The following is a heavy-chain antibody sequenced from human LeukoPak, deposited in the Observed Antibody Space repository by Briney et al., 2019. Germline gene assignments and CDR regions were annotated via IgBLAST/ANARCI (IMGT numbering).Heavy chain of an antibody. J-gene: IGHJ3*02. D-gene: IGHD3-10*01. CDR3: ARARTPYYSASGNPTDAFDI. Sequence: GGSLRLSCAASGFTFSSYDMHWVRQPTGKGLEWVSSVGTAGDTYYPASVKGRFTISRENAKNSLYLQMNSLRAGDTAVYYCARARTPYYSASGNPTDAFDIWGQGTMVTVSS. V-gene: IGHV3-13*01. CDR1: GFTFSSYD. CDR2: VGTAGDT.